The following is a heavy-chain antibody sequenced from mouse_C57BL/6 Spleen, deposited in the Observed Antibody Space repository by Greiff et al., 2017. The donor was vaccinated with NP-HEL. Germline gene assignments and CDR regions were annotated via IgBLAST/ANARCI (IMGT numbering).Heavy chain of an antibody. V-gene: IGHV1-69*01. J-gene: IGHJ1*03. Sequence: QVQLQQPGAELVMPGASVKLSCKASGYTFTSYWMHWVKQRPGQGLEWIGEIDPSDSYTNYNQKFKGKSTLTVDKSSSTAYMQLSSLTSEDSAVYYCARQGDTTVVAPVWGTGTTVTVSS. CDR2: IDPSDSYT. D-gene: IGHD1-1*01. CDR3: ARQGDTTVVAPV. CDR1: GYTFTSYW.